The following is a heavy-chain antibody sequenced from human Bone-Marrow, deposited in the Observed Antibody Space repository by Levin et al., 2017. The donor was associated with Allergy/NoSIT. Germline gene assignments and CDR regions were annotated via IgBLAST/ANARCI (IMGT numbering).Heavy chain of an antibody. CDR3: ARVVASKAYSFDI. D-gene: IGHD5-12*01. J-gene: IGHJ3*02. CDR2: INEDGRER. V-gene: IGHV3-74*01. CDR1: GFTLSSDW. Sequence: GGSLRLSCIGSGFTLSSDWMHWVRQVPGKGLVWVSRINEDGRERNYADFVRGRFTISRDDAKNTLYLQMNSLTDEDTALYYCARVVASKAYSFDIWGRWTMVTVFS.